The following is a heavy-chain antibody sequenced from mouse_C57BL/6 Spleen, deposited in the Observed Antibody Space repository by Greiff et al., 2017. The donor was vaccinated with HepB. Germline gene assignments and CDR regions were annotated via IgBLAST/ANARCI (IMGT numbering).Heavy chain of an antibody. Sequence: DVMLVESGGDLVKPGGSLKLSCAASGFTFSSYGMSWVRQTPDKRLEWVATISSGGSYTYYPDSVKGRFTISRDNAKNTLYLQMSSLKSEDTAMYYCARDGYDYDVNYFDYWGQGTTLTVSS. V-gene: IGHV5-6*02. CDR1: GFTFSSYG. J-gene: IGHJ2*01. CDR2: ISSGGSYT. D-gene: IGHD2-4*01. CDR3: ARDGYDYDVNYFDY.